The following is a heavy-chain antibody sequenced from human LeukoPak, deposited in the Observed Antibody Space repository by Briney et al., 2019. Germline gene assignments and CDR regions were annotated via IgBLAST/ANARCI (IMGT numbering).Heavy chain of an antibody. V-gene: IGHV3-7*01. D-gene: IGHD2-21*01. J-gene: IGHJ4*02. CDR1: GFTFSSDW. CDR3: ATIY. Sequence: GGSLRLSCAASGFTFSSDWMSWVREAPGKGLEWVANIKPDGSEKYYVDSVKGRFTISRDYAKNSLYLQMNSLRAEDTAVYYCATIYWGQGTLVTVSS. CDR2: IKPDGSEK.